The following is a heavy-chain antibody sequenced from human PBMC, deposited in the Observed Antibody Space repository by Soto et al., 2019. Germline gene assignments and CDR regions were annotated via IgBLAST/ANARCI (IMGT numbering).Heavy chain of an antibody. D-gene: IGHD6-19*01. J-gene: IGHJ4*02. CDR3: ASRTSGWYFDY. V-gene: IGHV3-23*01. CDR1: GFTFSSYA. CDR2: ISGSGGST. Sequence: GGSLRLSCTASGFTFSSYAMNWVRQAPGKGLEWVSVISGSGGSTYYADSVKGRFTISRDNSKNKLYLQMNSLRAEDTAVYYCASRTSGWYFDYWGQGTQVTVSS.